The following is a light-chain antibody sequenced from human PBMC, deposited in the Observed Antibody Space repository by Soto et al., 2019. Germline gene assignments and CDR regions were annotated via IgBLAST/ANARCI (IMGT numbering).Light chain of an antibody. CDR3: QQYDSSSPT. CDR1: QSIGRW. J-gene: IGKJ1*01. V-gene: IGKV1-5*01. Sequence: DIQMTQSPSTLSASVGDRVTITCRASQSIGRWLAWYQQKPGKAPKFLIYDASSLEPGVPSRFSGSGSGSEFTLTISSLQPDDFATYYCQQYDSSSPTFGQGTKVGVK. CDR2: DAS.